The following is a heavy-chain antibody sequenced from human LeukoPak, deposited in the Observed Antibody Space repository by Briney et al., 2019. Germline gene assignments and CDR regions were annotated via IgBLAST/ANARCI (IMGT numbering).Heavy chain of an antibody. CDR3: ARRYMATSAEDFDY. CDR1: GFTFSSYW. V-gene: IGHV3-7*01. Sequence: GGSLRLSCAASGFTFSSYWMSWVRQAPGKGLEWVANIKQDGSDKYYVDSVKGRFTISRDNAKNSLYLQMNSLRAEDAAVYYCARRYMATSAEDFDYWGQGTLVTVSS. D-gene: IGHD5-24*01. CDR2: IKQDGSDK. J-gene: IGHJ4*02.